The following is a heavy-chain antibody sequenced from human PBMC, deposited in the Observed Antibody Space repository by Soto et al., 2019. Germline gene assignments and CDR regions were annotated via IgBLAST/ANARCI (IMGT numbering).Heavy chain of an antibody. J-gene: IGHJ3*02. Sequence: GGSLRLSWGASGFTINHNYMSWVRQAPGKRLKRGYSMYTVGTTYYTGCFSGRFTISRDTSRNTLYLQMNSLRVDDTAPSYRARVSYGSGYSPHAFDIWGQGTMVTVSS. CDR3: ARVSYGSGYSPHAFDI. CDR2: MYTVGTT. V-gene: IGHV3-53*01. CDR1: GFTINHNY. D-gene: IGHD3-22*01.